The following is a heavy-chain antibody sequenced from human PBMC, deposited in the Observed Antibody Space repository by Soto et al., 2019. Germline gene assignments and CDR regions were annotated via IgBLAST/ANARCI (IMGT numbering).Heavy chain of an antibody. V-gene: IGHV1-3*01. Sequence: QVQLVQSGAEVKKPGASVKVSCQAPRYTFTSYAVHWVRQAPGQRPEWMGRINAGNDDTRYSQKFQGRVNITRDTFASKAYRELSSLGSEDTAVYFCARVGPKYSWNDRTFYYWGQGTLFTVSS. J-gene: IGHJ4*02. CDR1: RYTFTSYA. CDR2: INAGNDDT. CDR3: ARVGPKYSWNDRTFYY. D-gene: IGHD1-1*01.